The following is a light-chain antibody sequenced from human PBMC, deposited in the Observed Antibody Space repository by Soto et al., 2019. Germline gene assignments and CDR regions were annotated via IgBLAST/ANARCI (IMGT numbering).Light chain of an antibody. J-gene: IGKJ4*01. CDR2: DAS. CDR3: QHSNNFFALT. V-gene: IGKV1-33*01. Sequence: DLQMTQSPSSLSASVGDRVTITCQASQDITNYISWYQQKPGKAPKLLIYDASNLEAGVPSRFSGSGSGTDFTFTISSLQPEDFATYYCQHSNNFFALTFGGGTKVAI. CDR1: QDITNY.